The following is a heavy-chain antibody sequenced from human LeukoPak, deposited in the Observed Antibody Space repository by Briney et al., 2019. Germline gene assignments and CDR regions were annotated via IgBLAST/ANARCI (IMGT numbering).Heavy chain of an antibody. Sequence: SETLSLTCTVSGGSISSGSYYWSWIRQPAGKGLEWIGRIYTSGSTNYNPSLKSRVTISVDTSKNQFPLKLSSVTAADTAVYYCARAHYDILTGYYSSFDYWGQGTLVTVSS. J-gene: IGHJ4*02. D-gene: IGHD3-9*01. CDR3: ARAHYDILTGYYSSFDY. CDR2: IYTSGST. CDR1: GGSISSGSYY. V-gene: IGHV4-61*02.